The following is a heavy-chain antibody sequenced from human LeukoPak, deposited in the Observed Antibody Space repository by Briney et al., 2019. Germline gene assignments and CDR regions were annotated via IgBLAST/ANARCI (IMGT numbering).Heavy chain of an antibody. CDR3: ARGPYDFWSGYIDY. D-gene: IGHD3-3*01. J-gene: IGHJ4*02. V-gene: IGHV4-39*01. Sequence: SETLSLTCTVSGGSISSSSYYWGWIRQPPGKGLEWIGSIYYSGSTYYNPSLKSRVTISVDTSKNQFSLKLSSVTAADTAVYYCARGPYDFWSGYIDYWGQGTLVTVSS. CDR2: IYYSGST. CDR1: GGSISSSSYY.